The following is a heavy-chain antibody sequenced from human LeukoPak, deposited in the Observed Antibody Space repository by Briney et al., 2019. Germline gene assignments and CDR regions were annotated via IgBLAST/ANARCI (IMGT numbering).Heavy chain of an antibody. Sequence: GGSLRLSCAASGFTFSDYYMSWIRQAPGKGLEWISSLSSSSSSIYYADSVTGRFTISRDNAKNSLYLQMNSLRAEDTAVYYCAELGITMIGGVWGKGTTVTISS. CDR1: GFTFSDYY. V-gene: IGHV3-11*04. CDR3: AELGITMIGGV. J-gene: IGHJ6*04. D-gene: IGHD3-10*02. CDR2: LSSSSSSI.